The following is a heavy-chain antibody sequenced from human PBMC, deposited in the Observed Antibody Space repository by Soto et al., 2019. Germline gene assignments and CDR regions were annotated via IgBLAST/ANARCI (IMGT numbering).Heavy chain of an antibody. CDR1: GGTFSTYP. CDR2: IIPLFGTT. CDR3: ARGTTHGISWYFWFDP. J-gene: IGHJ5*02. D-gene: IGHD6-13*01. Sequence: QMQLVQSGAEVRMPGSSVKVSCKASGGTFSTYPINWVRQAPGQGLEWMGGIIPLFGTTNYAQKFKGRVTITADESTSTAYMELSSLRAEDAAVYYCARGTTHGISWYFWFDPWGQGTLVTVSS. V-gene: IGHV1-69*01.